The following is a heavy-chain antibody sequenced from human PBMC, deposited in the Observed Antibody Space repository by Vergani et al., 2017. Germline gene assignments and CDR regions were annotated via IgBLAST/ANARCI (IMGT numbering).Heavy chain of an antibody. V-gene: IGHV5-51*01. Sequence: EVQLVQSGAEVKKPGESLKISCKGSVYSFTNYWIGWVRQMPGKGLEWMGIIYPGDSDTRYSPSFQGQVTISADKSISTAYLQWSSLKASDTAMYYCARQEYGSGSYLSLGWFDPWGQGTLVTVSS. CDR3: ARQEYGSGSYLSLGWFDP. D-gene: IGHD3-10*01. CDR2: IYPGDSDT. CDR1: VYSFTNYW. J-gene: IGHJ5*02.